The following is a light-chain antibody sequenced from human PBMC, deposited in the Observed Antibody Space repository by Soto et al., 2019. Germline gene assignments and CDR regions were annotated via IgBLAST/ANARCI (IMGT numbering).Light chain of an antibody. J-gene: IGKJ1*01. Sequence: DIVVTQSPLSLSVTPGEAASISCRSSHIVLHSNGYTYLDRYLQKPGQSPHLLVYLGSNRASGVPDRFSGSGSGTHFTPTISGLQPEDVATYYCQKYNIAPSWTFGQGTKVDIK. CDR1: HIVLHSNGYTY. CDR3: QKYNIAPSWT. V-gene: IGKV2-28*01. CDR2: LGS.